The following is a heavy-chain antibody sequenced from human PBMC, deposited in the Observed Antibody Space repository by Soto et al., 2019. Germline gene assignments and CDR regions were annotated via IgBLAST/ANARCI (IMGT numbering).Heavy chain of an antibody. J-gene: IGHJ4*02. V-gene: IGHV4-30-2*01. CDR1: GGSITSGNSYS. CDR3: AREERRCGSSSSSCYPQPTDY. D-gene: IGHD2-2*01. Sequence: PSETLSLTCTVSGGSITSGNSYSWSWIRQPPGKGLEWIGSISRSGSTSYNPSLKGRVTISRDNAKNSLYLQMNSLRADDTAVYYCAREERRCGSSSSSCYPQPTDYWGQGTPVTVSS. CDR2: ISRSGST.